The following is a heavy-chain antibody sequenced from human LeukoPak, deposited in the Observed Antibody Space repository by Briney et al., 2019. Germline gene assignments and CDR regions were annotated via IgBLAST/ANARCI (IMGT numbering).Heavy chain of an antibody. J-gene: IGHJ4*02. V-gene: IGHV3-74*01. Sequence: SGGSLRLSCAASGFTLSGYWIHWVRQAPGKGLVWVARINPDGSITSYADSVKGRITISRDNAKNTLYLQMHSLRAEDTAVYYCARDFHGDHDYWGQGTLVTVSS. CDR2: INPDGSIT. CDR3: ARDFHGDHDY. D-gene: IGHD4-17*01. CDR1: GFTLSGYW.